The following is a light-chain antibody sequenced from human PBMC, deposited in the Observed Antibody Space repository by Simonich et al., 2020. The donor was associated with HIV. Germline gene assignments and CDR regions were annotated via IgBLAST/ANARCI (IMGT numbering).Light chain of an antibody. CDR3: QQYNNWPQT. V-gene: IGKV3-15*01. CDR2: GAS. CDR1: QSVSSY. J-gene: IGKJ4*01. Sequence: DIVMTQSPAPLSVSPGERVTLSCRARQSVSSYLAWYQQKPGQAPRLLISGASTRATGIPARCSGSGSGTDFTLTISSMKSEDFAIFYCQQYNNWPQTCGGGTKVEI.